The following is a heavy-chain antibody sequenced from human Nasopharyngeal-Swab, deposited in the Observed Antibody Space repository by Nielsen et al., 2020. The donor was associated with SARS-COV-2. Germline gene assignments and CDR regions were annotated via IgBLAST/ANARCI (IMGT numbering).Heavy chain of an antibody. CDR1: GFTFSSYG. V-gene: IGHV3-33*01. Sequence: GSLRLSCAASGFTFSSYGMHWVRQAPGKGLEWVAVIWYDGSNKYYADSVKGRFTISRDNVKNSLYLQMNSLRAEDTAVYYCARDDGQWLNPVYYFDYWGQGTLVTVSS. J-gene: IGHJ4*02. CDR3: ARDDGQWLNPVYYFDY. CDR2: IWYDGSNK. D-gene: IGHD6-19*01.